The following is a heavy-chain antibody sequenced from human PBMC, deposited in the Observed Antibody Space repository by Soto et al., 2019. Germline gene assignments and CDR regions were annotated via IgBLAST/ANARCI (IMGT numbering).Heavy chain of an antibody. D-gene: IGHD2-2*01. Sequence: SETLSLTCAVYGGSFSGYYWSWIRQPPGKGLEWIGEINHSGSTNYNPSLKSRVTISVDTSKNQFSLKLSSVTAADTAVYYCARGDIVVVPAAIVHYYSMDVWGKGTTVTVSS. J-gene: IGHJ6*03. V-gene: IGHV4-34*01. CDR1: GGSFSGYY. CDR3: ARGDIVVVPAAIVHYYSMDV. CDR2: INHSGST.